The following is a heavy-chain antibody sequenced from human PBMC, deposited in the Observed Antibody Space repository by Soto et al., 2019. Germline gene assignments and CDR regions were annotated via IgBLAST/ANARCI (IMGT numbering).Heavy chain of an antibody. CDR2: IYYSGTT. J-gene: IGHJ6*02. D-gene: IGHD1-26*01. CDR3: ARDHKWDGMDV. CDR1: GGSFSSDSFI. Sequence: QVQLEESGPGLVKPSQTLSLTCSVSGGSFSSDSFIWSWVRQFPGKGLEWIGYIYYSGTTYYNPSLRSRVMMSVDTSKNQFSLHLSSVTAADTAVYYCARDHKWDGMDVWGQRATVTVSS. V-gene: IGHV4-31*03.